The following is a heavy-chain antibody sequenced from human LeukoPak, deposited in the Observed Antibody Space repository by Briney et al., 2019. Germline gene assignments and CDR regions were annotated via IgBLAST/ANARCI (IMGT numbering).Heavy chain of an antibody. Sequence: ASQTLSLTCTVSGASISSGSYYWSWIRQPAGTGLEWIGRVYTSGSTDYNPSLKSRVTISVDTSKNQFSLQLSSVTAADTAVYYCARVKRYSYGSFFDYWGQGTLVTVSS. CDR1: GASISSGSYY. V-gene: IGHV4-61*02. CDR3: ARVKRYSYGSFFDY. CDR2: VYTSGST. D-gene: IGHD5-18*01. J-gene: IGHJ4*02.